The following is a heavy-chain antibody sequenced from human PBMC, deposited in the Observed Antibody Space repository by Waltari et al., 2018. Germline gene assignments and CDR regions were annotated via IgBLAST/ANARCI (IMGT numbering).Heavy chain of an antibody. D-gene: IGHD3-3*01. Sequence: QVPLVQSGAEVKKPGASVKVSCKVSGYTLTELSMPWVRTPPGKGLEWMGGFDPEDGETIYAQKFQGRVTMTEDTSTDTAYMELSSLRSEDTAVYYCATPSRERFGVVIMDVWGQGTTVTVSS. J-gene: IGHJ6*02. V-gene: IGHV1-24*01. CDR1: GYTLTELS. CDR2: FDPEDGET. CDR3: ATPSRERFGVVIMDV.